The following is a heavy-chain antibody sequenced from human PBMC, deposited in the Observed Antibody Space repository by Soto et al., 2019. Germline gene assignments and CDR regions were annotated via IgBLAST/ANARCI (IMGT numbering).Heavy chain of an antibody. J-gene: IGHJ6*02. D-gene: IGHD3-3*01. CDR2: INPNSGDT. CDR3: ARGEYYDFWSGYPKRDGLDV. Sequence: QVQLVQSGAEVKKPGASVKVSCKVSGYTLTELSMHWVRQAPGQGLEWMGWINPNSGDTNYAQKFQGRVTLTRDTSISTTYMDLSRLRSDDTAVYYCARGEYYDFWSGYPKRDGLDVWGQGTAVTVSS. V-gene: IGHV1-2*02. CDR1: GYTLTELS.